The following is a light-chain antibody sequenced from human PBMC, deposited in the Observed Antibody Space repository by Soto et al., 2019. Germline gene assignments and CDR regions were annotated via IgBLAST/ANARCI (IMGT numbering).Light chain of an antibody. J-gene: IGKJ3*01. V-gene: IGKV3-20*01. CDR2: GPS. CDR1: QSINSSY. CDR3: QHYGNSLFT. Sequence: EIVLTQSPSTLSVSPGDRATLSCRASQSINSSYLASYQHRSGQPPSLLIYGPSIRAIGSPDRCSGSGSGTYITLTISLLEHEVVALYYRQHYGNSLFTFGNGNKVDI.